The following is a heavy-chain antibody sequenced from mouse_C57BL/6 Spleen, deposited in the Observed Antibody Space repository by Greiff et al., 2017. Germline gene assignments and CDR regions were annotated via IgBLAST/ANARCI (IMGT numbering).Heavy chain of an antibody. CDR2: IYPGDGDT. V-gene: IGHV1-80*01. Sequence: VQLQQSGAELVKPGASVKISCKASGYAFRSYWMNWVKQRPGKGLEWIGQIYPGDGDTNYNGKFEGKATLTADKSSSTAYMQLSSLTSEDSAVYFCARSDYYGSSPWFAYWGQGTLVTVSA. CDR3: ARSDYYGSSPWFAY. CDR1: GYAFRSYW. D-gene: IGHD1-1*01. J-gene: IGHJ3*01.